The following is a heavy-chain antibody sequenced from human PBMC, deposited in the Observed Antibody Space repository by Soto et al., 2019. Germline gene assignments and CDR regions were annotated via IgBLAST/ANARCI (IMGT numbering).Heavy chain of an antibody. Sequence: GESLKISCKGSGYNFAGYWIAWVRQMPGKGLELMGIIYPSDSDTRYRPSFQGQVTISADKSISSAYLQWSSLRASNTAMYYCARGGVSTRTFDYWGQGTPVTVSS. J-gene: IGHJ4*02. CDR1: GYNFAGYW. V-gene: IGHV5-51*01. CDR2: IYPSDSDT. D-gene: IGHD3-3*01. CDR3: ARGGVSTRTFDY.